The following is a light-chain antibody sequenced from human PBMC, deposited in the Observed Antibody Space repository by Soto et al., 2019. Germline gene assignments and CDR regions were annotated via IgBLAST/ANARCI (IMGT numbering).Light chain of an antibody. J-gene: IGKJ1*01. V-gene: IGKV1-5*01. CDR1: QSVGDW. CDR3: QQYRSYWT. Sequence: DIQLTQSPSTLSASVGDRVTINCRASQSVGDWLAWYQQKPGKAPKVLIYDASKLESGAPSRFSGSGSGTDFTLIINSLQPDDFATYYCQQYRSYWTFGQGTKVEIK. CDR2: DAS.